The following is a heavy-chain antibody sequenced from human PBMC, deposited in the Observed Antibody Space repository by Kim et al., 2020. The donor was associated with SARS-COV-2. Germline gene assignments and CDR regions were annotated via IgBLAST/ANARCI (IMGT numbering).Heavy chain of an antibody. Sequence: YAQKFQGRVTITADESTSTAYMELSSLRSEDTAVYYCARDGGSTSCYDYWGQGTLVTVSS. D-gene: IGHD2-2*01. J-gene: IGHJ4*02. CDR3: ARDGGSTSCYDY. V-gene: IGHV1-69*01.